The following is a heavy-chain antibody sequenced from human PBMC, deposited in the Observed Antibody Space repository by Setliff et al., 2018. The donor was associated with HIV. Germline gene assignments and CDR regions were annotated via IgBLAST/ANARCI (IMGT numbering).Heavy chain of an antibody. CDR3: ARASVGATGLYAFDI. CDR2: IYTSGST. D-gene: IGHD1-26*01. J-gene: IGHJ3*02. V-gene: IGHV4-4*08. CDR1: GGSISSHY. Sequence: PSETLSLTCTVSGGSISSHYWSWIRQPPGKGVEWIGYIYTSGSTNYNPSLKSRVTISVDTSKTQFSLRLNSLTATDTALYYCARASVGATGLYAFDIWGQGTVVTVSS.